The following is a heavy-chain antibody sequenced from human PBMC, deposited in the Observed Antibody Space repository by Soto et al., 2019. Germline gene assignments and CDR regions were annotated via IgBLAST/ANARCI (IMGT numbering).Heavy chain of an antibody. D-gene: IGHD3-22*01. CDR3: AREIIVVVTANWFDP. CDR1: GFTFSSYS. V-gene: IGHV3-48*02. J-gene: IGHJ5*02. Sequence: GGSLRLSCAASGFTFSSYSMNWVRQAPGKGLEWVSYISSSSSTIYYADSVKGRFTISRDNAKNSLYLQMNSLRDEDTAVYYCAREIIVVVTANWFDPWGQGTLVTVSS. CDR2: ISSSSSTI.